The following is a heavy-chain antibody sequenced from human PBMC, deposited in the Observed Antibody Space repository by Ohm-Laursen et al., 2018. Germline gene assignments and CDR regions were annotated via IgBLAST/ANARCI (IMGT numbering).Heavy chain of an antibody. CDR3: ARINSFGYSPPY. CDR2: INPNGDGT. J-gene: IGHJ4*02. CDR1: GYTFTDYY. V-gene: IGHV1-2*02. Sequence: ASVKVSCKSSGYTFTDYYMHWVRQAPGQGLEWMGWINPNGDGTNYAQKYQGRVTMTRDTSINTDYMELNRLKSDDTAVYYCARINSFGYSPPYWGQGTLVTVS. D-gene: IGHD2-15*01.